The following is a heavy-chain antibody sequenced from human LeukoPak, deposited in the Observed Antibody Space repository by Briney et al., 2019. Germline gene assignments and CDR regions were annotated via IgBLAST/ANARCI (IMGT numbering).Heavy chain of an antibody. CDR1: GFTFTTSW. CDR2: IESDGTST. J-gene: IGHJ3*01. V-gene: IGHV3-74*01. D-gene: IGHD6-13*01. Sequence: GGSLRLSCAASGFTFTTSWMHWFRQAPGKGLVWVSRIESDGTSTTYADSVKGRFTISRDNAKNTLYLQMNSLTAEDTAVYYCARDQYSSTWYRGAFDVWGQGTMVSVSP. CDR3: ARDQYSSTWYRGAFDV.